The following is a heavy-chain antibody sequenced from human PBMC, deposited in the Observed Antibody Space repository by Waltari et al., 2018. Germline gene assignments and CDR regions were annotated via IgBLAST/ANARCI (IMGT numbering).Heavy chain of an antibody. CDR3: ARGINIVGARYAFDI. J-gene: IGHJ3*02. CDR2: IIPILGTA. CDR1: GGTFSSYA. V-gene: IGHV1-69*01. Sequence: QVQLVQSGAEVKKPGSSVKVSCKASGGTFSSYAISWVRQAPGQGLEWMGGIIPILGTANYEQKLQGRVTITADESTSTAYMELSSLRSEDTAVYYCARGINIVGARYAFDIWGQGTMVTVSS. D-gene: IGHD1-26*01.